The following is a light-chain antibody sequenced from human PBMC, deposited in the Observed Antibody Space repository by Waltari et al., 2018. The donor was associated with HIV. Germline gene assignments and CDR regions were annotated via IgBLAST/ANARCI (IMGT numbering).Light chain of an antibody. CDR2: RDR. J-gene: IGLJ7*01. V-gene: IGLV1-47*01. CDR1: GPNIGSNY. Sequence: QSVLTQPPSASGTHGQSVTISCSGSGPNIGSNYVYWYQQVPGTAPKLLIFRDRQLPSGVPDRFSASKSDTSASLAISGLRSEDEAHYYCATWDDRENGHGIFGGGTQLTVL. CDR3: ATWDDRENGHGI.